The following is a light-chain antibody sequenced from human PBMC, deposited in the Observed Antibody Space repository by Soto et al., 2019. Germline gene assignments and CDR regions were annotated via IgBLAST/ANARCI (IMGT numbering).Light chain of an antibody. CDR3: SAYAGSNNFV. CDR1: SSNIGSNY. V-gene: IGLV1-47*01. J-gene: IGLJ1*01. CDR2: EVS. Sequence: QSVLTQPPSASGTPGQRVTISCSGSSSNIGSNYVYWYQQLSGDPKLIIYEVSQRPSGVPDRLSGSKSGNTASLTVSGLQTEDEADYYCSAYAGSNNFVLGSGTKVTVL.